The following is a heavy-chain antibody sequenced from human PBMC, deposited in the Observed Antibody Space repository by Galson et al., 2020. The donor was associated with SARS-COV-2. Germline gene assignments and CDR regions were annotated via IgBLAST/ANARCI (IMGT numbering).Heavy chain of an antibody. CDR1: GFTFSSHA. CDR2: IADSGGPT. J-gene: IGHJ4*02. V-gene: IGHV3-23*01. CDR3: AKNGFADEMLSYFDY. D-gene: IGHD3-10*02. Sequence: LTCVASGFTFSSHAMNWVRQTPGKGLQWVAVIADSGGPTYYANPVKGRFSISRDNSKNTLYLQLNSLRAEDSAVYYCAKNGFADEMLSYFDYWGQGTLVTVSS.